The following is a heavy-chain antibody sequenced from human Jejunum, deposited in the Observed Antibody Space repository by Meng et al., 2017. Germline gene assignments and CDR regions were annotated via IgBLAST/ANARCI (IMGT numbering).Heavy chain of an antibody. CDR3: TKDPWYYYDSTRETQV. Sequence: GESLMISCAASGFSFSRYAMSWVRQAPDQGLEWVANIRKDGSATNYVDSVEGRFTISRDNAKNSLFLQMNSLRVEDTAVYYCTKDPWYYYDSTRETQVWGQGTLVTVSS. D-gene: IGHD3-22*01. V-gene: IGHV3-7*01. CDR2: IRKDGSAT. CDR1: GFSFSRYA. J-gene: IGHJ4*02.